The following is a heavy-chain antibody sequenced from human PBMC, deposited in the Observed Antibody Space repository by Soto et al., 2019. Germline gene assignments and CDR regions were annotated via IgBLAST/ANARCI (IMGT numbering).Heavy chain of an antibody. D-gene: IGHD3-22*01. V-gene: IGHV4-59*01. Sequence: SETLSLTCSVSGGSISSDYWSWIRQPPGKGLQWIGYISYSGTTNYIPSLKSRVTISVDTSKNQFSLKLRSVTAADTAVYYCVRGRRGNSTGYYYQYSFDYWGQGTPVTVSS. J-gene: IGHJ4*02. CDR3: VRGRRGNSTGYYYQYSFDY. CDR2: ISYSGTT. CDR1: GGSISSDY.